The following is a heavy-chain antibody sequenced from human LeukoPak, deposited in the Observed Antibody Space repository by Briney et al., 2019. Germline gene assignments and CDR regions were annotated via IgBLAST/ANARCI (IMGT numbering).Heavy chain of an antibody. J-gene: IGHJ6*03. V-gene: IGHV4-59*01. Sequence: PSETLSLTCTVSGGSMSSYYWNWIRQPPGKGLEWIGYIYYSGTTNYNPSLKSRVTISVDTSKNQFSLKLTSVTAADTAVYYCARTTEGGYTYGYFYYYMDVWGKGTTVTISS. CDR3: ARTTEGGYTYGYFYYYMDV. D-gene: IGHD5-18*01. CDR2: IYYSGTT. CDR1: GGSMSSYY.